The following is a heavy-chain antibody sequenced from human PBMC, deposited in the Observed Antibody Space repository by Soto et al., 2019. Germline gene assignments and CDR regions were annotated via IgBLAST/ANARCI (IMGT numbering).Heavy chain of an antibody. D-gene: IGHD4-17*01. CDR3: AKEGYGGNSVTL. V-gene: IGHV3-23*01. J-gene: IGHJ4*02. CDR1: GFTFSSSA. Sequence: GGSLRLSCAAFGFTFSSSAMSWVRQAPGKGLEWVSAISISGSQTYYADSVKGRFTISRDNSQNTLYLQVDSLRGDDTAVYYCAKEGYGGNSVTLWGQGALVTVSS. CDR2: ISISGSQT.